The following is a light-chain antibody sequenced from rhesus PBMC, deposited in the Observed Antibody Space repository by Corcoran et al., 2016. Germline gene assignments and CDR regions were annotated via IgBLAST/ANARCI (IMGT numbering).Light chain of an antibody. V-gene: IGKV1-74*01. Sequence: DIQMTQSPSSLSASVGDRVTITCRASENVNNYLNWYQQKPGKAPKLLIYKASTLQSGGPSRFSGSGPGTDYTFTISSLQSEDVATYYCQHNYGTPRTFGQGTKVEIK. J-gene: IGKJ1*01. CDR1: ENVNNY. CDR2: KAS. CDR3: QHNYGTPRT.